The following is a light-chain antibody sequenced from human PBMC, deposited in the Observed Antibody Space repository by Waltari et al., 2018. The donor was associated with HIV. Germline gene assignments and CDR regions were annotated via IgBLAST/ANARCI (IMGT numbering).Light chain of an antibody. CDR2: VNS. J-gene: IGLJ3*02. CDR1: SSNIGAGYD. Sequence: QSVLTQPPSVSGAPGQRVTISCTGSSSNIGAGYDVHWYQQLPGTAPKLLIYVNSDRPSGVPDRFSGSKSGTSASLAITGLQAADEADYYCQSYDSSLTTWVFGGGTKLTVL. CDR3: QSYDSSLTTWV. V-gene: IGLV1-40*01.